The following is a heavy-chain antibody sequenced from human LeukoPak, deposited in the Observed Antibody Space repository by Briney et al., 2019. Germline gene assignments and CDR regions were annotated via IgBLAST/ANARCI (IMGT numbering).Heavy chain of an antibody. V-gene: IGHV1-8*01. CDR1: GYTFTSYD. CDR3: ARAYYYGSGSYQSVH. CDR2: MNPNSGNT. Sequence: ASVKVSCKAYGYTFTSYDINWERQANGQGLEWMGWMNPNSGNTGYAQKFEGRVTMTRNTSISTAYMELSSLRSEDTAVYYCARAYYYGSGSYQSVHWGQGTLVTVSS. J-gene: IGHJ4*02. D-gene: IGHD3-10*01.